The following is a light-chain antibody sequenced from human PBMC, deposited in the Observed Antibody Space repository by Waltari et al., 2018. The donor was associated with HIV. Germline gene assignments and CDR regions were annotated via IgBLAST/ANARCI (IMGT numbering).Light chain of an antibody. CDR1: HNIATY. Sequence: DILMTQSPASLSASLGDRVTITCRSSHNIATYVNWYQQRPGKPPSLLIYSASTVHIGVPSRFTGAGSGRLFTLTINRLQSEDFASYFCQQASALPLTFGGGTNV. V-gene: IGKV1-39*01. CDR3: QQASALPLT. J-gene: IGKJ4*01. CDR2: SAS.